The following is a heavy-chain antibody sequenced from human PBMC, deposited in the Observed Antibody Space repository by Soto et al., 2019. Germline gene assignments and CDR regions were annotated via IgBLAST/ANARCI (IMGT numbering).Heavy chain of an antibody. J-gene: IGHJ6*02. CDR3: ARGGNYYYGMDV. CDR2: ISYDGSNK. CDR1: GFTFSSYA. Sequence: QVQLVESGGGVVQPGRSLRLSCAASGFTFSSYAMHWVRQAPGKGLEWVAVISYDGSNKYYAESVKGRFTISRDNSKNTLYLQMNSLRAEDTAVYYCARGGNYYYGMDVWGQGTTVTVSS. V-gene: IGHV3-30-3*01.